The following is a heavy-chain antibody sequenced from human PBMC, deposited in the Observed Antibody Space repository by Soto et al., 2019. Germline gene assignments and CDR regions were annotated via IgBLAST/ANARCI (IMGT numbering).Heavy chain of an antibody. D-gene: IGHD3-22*01. CDR1: GFTFSSYD. CDR3: ASSRSGYYVIDY. CDR2: IGTAGDT. Sequence: GSLRLSCAASGFTFSSYDMHWVRQATGKGLEWVSAIGTAGDTYYPGSVKGRFTISRENAKNSLYLQMNSLRAGDTAVYYCASSRSGYYVIDYWGQGTLVTVSS. J-gene: IGHJ4*02. V-gene: IGHV3-13*01.